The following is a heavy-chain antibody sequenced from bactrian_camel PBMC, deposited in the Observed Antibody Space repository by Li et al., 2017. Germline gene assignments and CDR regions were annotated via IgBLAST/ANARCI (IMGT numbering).Heavy chain of an antibody. D-gene: IGHD5*01. CDR2: IDGSGTNT. J-gene: IGHJ4*01. V-gene: IGHV3S6*01. Sequence: HVQLVESGGGLVQPGGSLRLSCAASGSAFSSDSMYWARQAPGKGLEWVSGIDGSGTNTYYSDSVKGRFTISRDNAKNTLYLQLNSLKTEDTAMYYCAKLGTRWSEFPYWGQGTQVTVS. CDR1: GSAFSSDS. CDR3: AKLGTRWSEFPY.